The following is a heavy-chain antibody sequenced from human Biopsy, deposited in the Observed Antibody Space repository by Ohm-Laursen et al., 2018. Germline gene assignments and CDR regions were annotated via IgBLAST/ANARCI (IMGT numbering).Heavy chain of an antibody. Sequence: SVTLSLTCTVSGGSFTGHYWSWIRQPPGKGLEWIVHISYTGYTSYNASLKSRVTISVDTSRNHFSLRLSSLTAADTAVYYCARGSNDFGGLYFPRWGQGTLLTVSS. CDR2: ISYTGYT. V-gene: IGHV4-59*11. J-gene: IGHJ4*02. CDR3: ARGSNDFGGLYFPR. CDR1: GGSFTGHY. D-gene: IGHD4-23*01.